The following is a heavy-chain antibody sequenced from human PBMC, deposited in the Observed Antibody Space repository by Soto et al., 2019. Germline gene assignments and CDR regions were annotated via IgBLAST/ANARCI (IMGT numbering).Heavy chain of an antibody. CDR2: ISSSSSYI. CDR1: GLTFSSYS. V-gene: IGHV3-21*01. D-gene: IGHD6-13*01. J-gene: IGHJ3*02. Sequence: GGSLRLSCAASGLTFSSYSMNWVRQAPGKGLEWVASISSSSSYIYYADSVKGRFTISRDNAKNSLYLQMNSLRAEDTAVYYCATCLAAARDDAFAIWGQGTMVTVSS. CDR3: ATCLAAARDDAFAI.